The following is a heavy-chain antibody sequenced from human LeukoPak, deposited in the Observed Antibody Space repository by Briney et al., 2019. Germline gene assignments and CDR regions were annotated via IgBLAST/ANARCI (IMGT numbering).Heavy chain of an antibody. CDR3: ARGLGGYSYGLFDY. CDR2: INAGNGNT. J-gene: IGHJ4*02. Sequence: GASVKVSCKASGYTFTSCAMHWVRQAPGQRLEWMGWINAGNGNTKYSQKFQGRVTITRDTSASTAYMELSSLRSEDTAVYYCARGLGGYSYGLFDYWGQGTLVTVSS. D-gene: IGHD5-18*01. CDR1: GYTFTSCA. V-gene: IGHV1-3*01.